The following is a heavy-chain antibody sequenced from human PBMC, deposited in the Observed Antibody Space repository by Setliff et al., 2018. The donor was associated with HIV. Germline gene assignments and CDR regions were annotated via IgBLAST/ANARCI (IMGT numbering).Heavy chain of an antibody. J-gene: IGHJ4*02. V-gene: IGHV4-39*01. CDR2: IYYRGAT. Sequence: PSETLSLTCTVSGGSISNSDFYWGWIRQSPGKGLEWIGSIYYRGATYYNPTLQSRVTISADTSKNQFYLKLTSVTAADTAIYYCARPNDSLYGWGQGVLVTVSS. CDR1: GGSISNSDFY. CDR3: ARPNDSLYG. D-gene: IGHD3-16*01.